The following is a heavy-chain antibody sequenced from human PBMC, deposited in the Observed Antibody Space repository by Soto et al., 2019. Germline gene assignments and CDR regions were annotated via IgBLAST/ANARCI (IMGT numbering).Heavy chain of an antibody. Sequence: QVQLVQSGAEVKKPGSSVKVSCKASGGTFSSYAISWVRQAPGQGLEWMGGIIPIFGTANYAQKFQGRVRITADESTSPAYMELGSLRSEDTAVYYGAGSLGGIAEPGYWGQGTLVTVSS. CDR2: IIPIFGTA. D-gene: IGHD6-13*01. V-gene: IGHV1-69*12. CDR3: AGSLGGIAEPGY. J-gene: IGHJ4*02. CDR1: GGTFSSYA.